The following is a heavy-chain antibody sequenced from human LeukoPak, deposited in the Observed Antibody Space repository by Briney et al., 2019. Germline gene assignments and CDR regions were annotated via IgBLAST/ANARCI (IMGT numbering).Heavy chain of an antibody. V-gene: IGHV4-39*01. D-gene: IGHD1-14*01. J-gene: IGHJ6*03. CDR1: GGSISSSSYY. Sequence: SETLSLTCTVSGGSISSSSYYWGWIRQPPGKGLEWLGSIFYSGSTYYNPSLKSRDTISVDTSKNQFSLKLSSVTAADTAVYYCARPRRNYYYMDVWGKGTTVTVSS. CDR3: ARPRRNYYYMDV. CDR2: IFYSGST.